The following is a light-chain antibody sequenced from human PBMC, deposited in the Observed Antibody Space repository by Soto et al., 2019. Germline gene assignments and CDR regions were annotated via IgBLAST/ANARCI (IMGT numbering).Light chain of an antibody. CDR1: QSISSW. J-gene: IGKJ1*01. CDR2: DAS. Sequence: IPRTQSASTLSASLGDRVTLTCRASQSISSWLAWYQQKPGKAPKLLIYDASSLESGVPSRFSGSGSGTEFTLTISSLQPDDFATYYCQHYNSYSEAFGQGTKVDIK. V-gene: IGKV1-5*01. CDR3: QHYNSYSEA.